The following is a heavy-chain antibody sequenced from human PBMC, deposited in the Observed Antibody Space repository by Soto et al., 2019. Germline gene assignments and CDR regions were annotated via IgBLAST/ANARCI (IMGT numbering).Heavy chain of an antibody. Sequence: QVRLAQSGAEVKKPGSSVRLSCKISGGAFDTYAFSWVRQAPGQGLEWVGGIVPLYGTANYAQKLEGRVTITADDSTSTTYMELRSLTFDDSAVYFCARDREFYENQSQGYFDRWGPGTLVTVSA. CDR2: IVPLYGTA. CDR3: ARDREFYENQSQGYFDR. V-gene: IGHV1-69*12. CDR1: GGAFDTYA. J-gene: IGHJ4*02. D-gene: IGHD3-10*01.